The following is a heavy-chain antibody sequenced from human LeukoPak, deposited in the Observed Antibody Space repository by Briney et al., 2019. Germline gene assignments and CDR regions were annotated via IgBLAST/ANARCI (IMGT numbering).Heavy chain of an antibody. V-gene: IGHV4-34*01. CDR2: INHSGST. J-gene: IGHJ4*02. D-gene: IGHD3-22*01. Sequence: SETLSLTCIVSGGSMSGSYWSWIRQPPGKGLEWIGEINHSGSTNYDPSLKSRVTISVDTSKNQFSLKLSSVTAADTAVYYCARGGGPMIVVVNYFDYWGQGTLVTVSS. CDR1: GGSMSGSY. CDR3: ARGGGPMIVVVNYFDY.